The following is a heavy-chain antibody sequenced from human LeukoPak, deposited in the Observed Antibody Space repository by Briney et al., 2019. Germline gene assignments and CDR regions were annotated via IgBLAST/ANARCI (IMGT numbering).Heavy chain of an antibody. J-gene: IGHJ3*01. V-gene: IGHV1-8*01. Sequence: VASVKVSCKGSGYSFISYDINWVRQAPGQGLEWMGWVSPNSGKTGFLPKFQGRIALTTNTPAETAYMELHSLTSADTALYFCARPVHSGGARDPFDVWGQGSMVIVSS. CDR1: GYSFISYD. CDR2: VSPNSGKT. CDR3: ARPVHSGGARDPFDV. D-gene: IGHD2-15*01.